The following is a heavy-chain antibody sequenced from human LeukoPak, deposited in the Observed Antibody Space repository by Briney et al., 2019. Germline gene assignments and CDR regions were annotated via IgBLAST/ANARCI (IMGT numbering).Heavy chain of an antibody. J-gene: IGHJ4*02. CDR1: GYTFTSYG. D-gene: IGHD6-19*01. CDR2: ISAYNGNT. CDR3: ARAGRYSSGWYTGKQFDY. Sequence: ASVKVSCKASGYTFTSYGISWVRQAPGQGLEWMGWISAYNGNTNYAQKLQGRVTMTTDTSTSTAYMELRSLRSDDTAMYYCARAGRYSSGWYTGKQFDYWGQGTLVTVS. V-gene: IGHV1-18*01.